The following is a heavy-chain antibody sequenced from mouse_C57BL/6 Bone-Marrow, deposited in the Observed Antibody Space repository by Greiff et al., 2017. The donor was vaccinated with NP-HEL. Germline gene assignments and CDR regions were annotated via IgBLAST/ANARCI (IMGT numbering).Heavy chain of an antibody. CDR3: ARDARAEGY. CDR1: GFTFSDFY. CDR2: SRNKANDYTT. J-gene: IGHJ2*01. V-gene: IGHV7-1*01. Sequence: EVQRVESGGGLVQSGRSLRLSCATSGFTFSDFYMEWVRQAPGKGLEWIAASRNKANDYTTEYSASVKGRFIVSRDTSQSILYLQMNALRAEDTAIYYCARDARAEGYWGQGTTLTVSS. D-gene: IGHD3-3*01.